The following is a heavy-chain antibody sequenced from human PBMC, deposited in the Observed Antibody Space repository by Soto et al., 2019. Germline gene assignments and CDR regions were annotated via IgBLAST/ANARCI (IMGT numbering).Heavy chain of an antibody. V-gene: IGHV1-46*01. D-gene: IGHD2-15*01. J-gene: IGHJ6*02. Sequence: ASVKVSCKASGYTFTSYYMHWVRQAPGQGLEWMGIINPSGGSTSYAQKFQGRVTMTRDTSTSTAYMELSSLRSEDTAVYYCARDHTDCSGRSCYSHYYYGMDVWGQGTTVTVSS. CDR2: INPSGGST. CDR1: GYTFTSYY. CDR3: ARDHTDCSGRSCYSHYYYGMDV.